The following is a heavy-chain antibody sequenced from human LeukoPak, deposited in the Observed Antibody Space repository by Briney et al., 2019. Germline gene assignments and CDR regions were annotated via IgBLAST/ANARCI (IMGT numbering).Heavy chain of an antibody. D-gene: IGHD6-13*01. CDR2: IYYSRST. J-gene: IGHJ6*03. V-gene: IGHV4-39*01. Sequence: AESLSLTCTVSGGSISSSSYYWGWIRQPPGKGLEWIGSIYYSRSTYYNPSLKSRVTISVDTSKNQFSLKLSSVTAADTAVYYCARQFSSSWYNLYYYYYYMDVWGKGTTVTVSS. CDR1: GGSISSSSYY. CDR3: ARQFSSSWYNLYYYYYYMDV.